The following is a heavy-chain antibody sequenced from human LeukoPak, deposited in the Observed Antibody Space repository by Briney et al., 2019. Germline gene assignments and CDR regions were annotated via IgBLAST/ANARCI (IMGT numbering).Heavy chain of an antibody. V-gene: IGHV1-18*01. J-gene: IGHJ4*02. CDR1: GYSFTTYG. CDR3: ARVGSTSGEPLEYDY. D-gene: IGHD1-1*01. CDR2: ISGYSGNT. Sequence: ASVKVSCKASGYSFTTYGISWVRQAPGQGLEWMGWISGYSGNTNYAPKLQGRVTMTTDTSTSTAYMELRSLTSADTGTYYCARVGSTSGEPLEYDYWGQGTLVTVSS.